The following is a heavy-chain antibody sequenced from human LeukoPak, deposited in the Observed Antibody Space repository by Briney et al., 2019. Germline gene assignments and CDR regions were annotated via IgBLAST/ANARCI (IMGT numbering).Heavy chain of an antibody. Sequence: SETLCLTCAVSGGSISSNNWWIWVRQSPEKGLEWIGEIYHDGSTNYNPSLKSRVTISMDKSKNQLSLKLNFVTAADTAVYYCARDRGGYTYSHDYWGQGTLVTVSS. D-gene: IGHD5-18*01. J-gene: IGHJ4*02. CDR2: IYHDGST. CDR1: GGSISSNNW. V-gene: IGHV4-4*02. CDR3: ARDRGGYTYSHDY.